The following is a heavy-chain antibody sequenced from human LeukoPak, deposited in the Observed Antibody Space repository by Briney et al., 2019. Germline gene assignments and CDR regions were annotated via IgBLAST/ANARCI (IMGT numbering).Heavy chain of an antibody. CDR1: GGSISSYY. D-gene: IGHD5-18*01. CDR2: IYYSGST. V-gene: IGHV4-59*01. CDR3: ARENSYGYNLDY. Sequence: SETLSLTCTVYGGSISSYYWSWIRQPPGKGLEWIGYIYYSGSTNYNPSLKSRVTISVDTSKNQFSLKLSSVTAADTAVYYCARENSYGYNLDYWGQGTLVTVSS. J-gene: IGHJ4*02.